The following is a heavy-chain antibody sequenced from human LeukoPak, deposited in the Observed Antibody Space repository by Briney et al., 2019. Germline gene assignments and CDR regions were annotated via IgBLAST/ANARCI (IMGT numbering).Heavy chain of an antibody. V-gene: IGHV4-4*07. CDR2: IYTSGST. Sequence: PSETLSLTCTVSGGSISSYYWSWIRQPAGKGLEWIGRIYTSGSTNYNPSLKSRVTISVDKSKNHFSLKLSSVTAADTAVYYCARGIGATNRYYYYYYYMDVWGKGTTVTVSS. D-gene: IGHD1-26*01. CDR1: GGSISSYY. J-gene: IGHJ6*03. CDR3: ARGIGATNRYYYYYYYMDV.